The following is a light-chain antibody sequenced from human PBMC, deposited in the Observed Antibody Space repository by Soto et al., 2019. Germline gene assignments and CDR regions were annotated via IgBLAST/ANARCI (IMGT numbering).Light chain of an antibody. J-gene: IGKJ4*01. CDR3: QQYGSSPPLT. V-gene: IGKV3-20*01. CDR1: QSISSGF. Sequence: EFVLTQSPGKLSLSPGERATLSCRASQSISSGFLAWYQQKPGQAPRLLIYGASHRGTGIPDRFSGSGSGTDFTLTISRLEPEDVAVYYCQQYGSSPPLTFGGGTKVEIQ. CDR2: GAS.